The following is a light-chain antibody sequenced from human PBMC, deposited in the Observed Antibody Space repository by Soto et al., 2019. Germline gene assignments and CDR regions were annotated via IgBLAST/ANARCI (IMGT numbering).Light chain of an antibody. CDR3: QQYHSTPLT. J-gene: IGKJ4*01. CDR1: QSVLYSSNNKNC. CDR2: WTS. Sequence: DIVMTQSPDSLAVSLGERATINCKSSQSVLYSSNNKNCLAWYQQKPGQPPKLFVYWTSTRKSGVPDRFSDSGSGTDFTLTISSLQAEDVAVYYCQQYHSTPLTFGGGTKVEIK. V-gene: IGKV4-1*01.